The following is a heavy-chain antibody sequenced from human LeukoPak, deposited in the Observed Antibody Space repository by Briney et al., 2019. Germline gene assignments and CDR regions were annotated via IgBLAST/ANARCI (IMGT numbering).Heavy chain of an antibody. D-gene: IGHD5-18*01. J-gene: IGHJ3*02. Sequence: SETLSLTCTVSGGSISSGSYYWSWIRQPAGKGLEWIGRIYTSGSTNYNPSLKSRVTISVDTSKNQFSLKLSSVTAADTAVYYCARDRPRYSYGLGEDAFDIWGQGTMVTVS. V-gene: IGHV4-61*02. CDR3: ARDRPRYSYGLGEDAFDI. CDR2: IYTSGST. CDR1: GGSISSGSYY.